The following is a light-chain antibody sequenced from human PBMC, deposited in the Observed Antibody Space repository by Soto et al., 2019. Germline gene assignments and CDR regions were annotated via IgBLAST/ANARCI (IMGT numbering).Light chain of an antibody. CDR1: SGHSSYI. J-gene: IGLJ2*01. CDR2: LEGSGSY. V-gene: IGLV4-60*03. Sequence: QLVLTQSSSASASLGSSVKLTCTLSSGHSSYIIAWHQQQPGKAPRYLMKLEGSGSYNMGSGVPDRFSGSSSGADRYLTISNLQSEDEADYYCETWDSNTHRVVFGGGTKLTVL. CDR3: ETWDSNTHRVV.